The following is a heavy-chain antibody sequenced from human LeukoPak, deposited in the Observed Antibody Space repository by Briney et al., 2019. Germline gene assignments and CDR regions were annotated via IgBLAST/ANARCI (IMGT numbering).Heavy chain of an antibody. J-gene: IGHJ4*02. Sequence: SETLSLTCTVSGGSISSSSYYWGWIRQPPGKGLEWIGSIYYSGSTYYNPSLKSRVTISVDTSKNQFSLKLSSVTAEDTAVYYCARDFMYNVNCAGCWGQGTLVTVSS. CDR1: GGSISSSSYY. V-gene: IGHV4-39*07. D-gene: IGHD1-14*01. CDR2: IYYSGST. CDR3: ARDFMYNVNCAGC.